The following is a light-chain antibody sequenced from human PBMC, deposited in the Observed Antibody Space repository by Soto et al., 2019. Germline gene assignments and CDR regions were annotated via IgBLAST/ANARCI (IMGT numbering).Light chain of an antibody. CDR2: DVT. V-gene: IGLV2-18*01. CDR1: SSDVGDYEH. J-gene: IGLJ3*02. CDR3: SLYTSSSTWV. Sequence: QSALTQPPSVSGSPGQSVTISCTVTSSDVGDYEHVSWYQQAPGTAPKLIIFDVTNRPSGVPDRFSGSKSGNTPSLTIFGHQAEDEADYYCSLYTSSSTWVFGGGTKLTVL.